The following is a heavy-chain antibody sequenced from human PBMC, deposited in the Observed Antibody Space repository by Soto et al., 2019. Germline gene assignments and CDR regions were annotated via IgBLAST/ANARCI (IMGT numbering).Heavy chain of an antibody. CDR3: AKDKAGYYGSGSGGGDY. V-gene: IGHV3-30*18. Sequence: QVQLVESGGGVVQPGRSLRLSCAASGFTFSSYGMHWVRQAPGKGLEWVAVISYDGSNKYYADSVKGRFTISRDNSKNTLYLQMNSLSAEDTAVYYCAKDKAGYYGSGSGGGDYWGQGTLVTVSS. CDR2: ISYDGSNK. J-gene: IGHJ4*02. CDR1: GFTFSSYG. D-gene: IGHD3-10*01.